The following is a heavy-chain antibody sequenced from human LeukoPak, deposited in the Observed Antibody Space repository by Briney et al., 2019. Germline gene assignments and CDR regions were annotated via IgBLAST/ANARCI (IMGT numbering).Heavy chain of an antibody. V-gene: IGHV3-15*01. CDR2: IQSKTDGGTT. Sequence: GGSLRLSCAASGFTFSDAWMTWVRQAPGKGLECVGFIQSKTDGGTTDSAAPVKGRFTVSRDDSKNTLYLQMSSLKTEDTAVYYCTTWSSQFDYWGQGTLVTVSS. CDR1: GFTFSDAW. J-gene: IGHJ4*02. CDR3: TTWSSQFDY. D-gene: IGHD6-6*01.